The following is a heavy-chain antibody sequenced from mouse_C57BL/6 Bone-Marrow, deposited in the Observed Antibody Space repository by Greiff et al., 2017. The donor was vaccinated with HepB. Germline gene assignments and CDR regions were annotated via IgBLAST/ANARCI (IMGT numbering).Heavy chain of an antibody. CDR2: IDPSDSYT. Sequence: QVQLQQPGAELVMPGASVKLSCKASCYTFTSYWMHWVKQRPGQGLEWIGEIDPSDSYTNYNQKFKGKSTLTVDKSSSTAYMQLSSLTSEDSAVYYCAAYGNYGYWGQGTTLTVSS. V-gene: IGHV1-69*01. D-gene: IGHD2-1*01. CDR3: AAYGNYGY. CDR1: CYTFTSYW. J-gene: IGHJ2*01.